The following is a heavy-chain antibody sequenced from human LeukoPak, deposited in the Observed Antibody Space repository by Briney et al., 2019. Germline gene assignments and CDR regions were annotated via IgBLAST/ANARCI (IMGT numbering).Heavy chain of an antibody. Sequence: PGGSLRLSCAASGFIVSSYWMNWVRQAPGKGLEWVANIKQDGSEKYYVDSVKGRFTISRDNAKNSLYLQMNSLRAEDTALYYCAKDFHRLGEFDAFDIWGQGTMVTVSS. J-gene: IGHJ3*02. CDR2: IKQDGSEK. CDR1: GFIVSSYW. V-gene: IGHV3-7*03. D-gene: IGHD3-16*01. CDR3: AKDFHRLGEFDAFDI.